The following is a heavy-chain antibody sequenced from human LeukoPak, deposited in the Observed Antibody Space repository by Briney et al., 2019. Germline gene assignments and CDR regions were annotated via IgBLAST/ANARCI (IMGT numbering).Heavy chain of an antibody. Sequence: ASVKVSCKFSGYTLTELSMHWVRQAPGKGLEWMGGFDPEDGETIYAQKFQGRVTMTEDTSTDTAYMELSSLRSEDTAVNNCATSRADVSNYYYYMDVWGKGTTVTVSS. V-gene: IGHV1-24*01. CDR2: FDPEDGET. J-gene: IGHJ6*03. D-gene: IGHD3-16*02. CDR1: GYTLTELS. CDR3: ATSRADVSNYYYYMDV.